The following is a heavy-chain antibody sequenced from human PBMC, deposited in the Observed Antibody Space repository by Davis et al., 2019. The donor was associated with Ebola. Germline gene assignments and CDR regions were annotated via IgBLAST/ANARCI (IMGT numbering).Heavy chain of an antibody. CDR2: ISWNSGSI. J-gene: IGHJ6*02. D-gene: IGHD6-6*01. CDR3: AKGIAARYYYGMDG. Sequence: PGGSLRLSCAASGFTFDDYAMHWVRQAPGKGLEWVSGISWNSGSIGYADSVKGRFTISRDNAKNSLYLQMNSLRAEDTALYYCAKGIAARYYYGMDGWGQGTTVTVSS. CDR1: GFTFDDYA. V-gene: IGHV3-9*01.